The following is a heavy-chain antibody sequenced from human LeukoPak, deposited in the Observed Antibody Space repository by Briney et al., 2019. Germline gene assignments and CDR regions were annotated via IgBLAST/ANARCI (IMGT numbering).Heavy chain of an antibody. D-gene: IGHD1-26*01. CDR2: IYYSGST. Sequence: SETLSLTCTVSGGSISSSSYYWGWIRQPPGKGLEWIGSIYYSGSTYYNPSLKSRVTISVDTSKNQFSLKLSSVTAADTAMYYCARGDVGATLDFYYFDMDVWGRGTTVTVSS. CDR3: ARGDVGATLDFYYFDMDV. J-gene: IGHJ6*02. CDR1: GGSISSSSYY. V-gene: IGHV4-39*07.